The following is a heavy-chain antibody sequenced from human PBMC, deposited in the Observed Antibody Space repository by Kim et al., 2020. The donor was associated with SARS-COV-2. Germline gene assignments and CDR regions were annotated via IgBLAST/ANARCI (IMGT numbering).Heavy chain of an antibody. D-gene: IGHD3-10*01. Sequence: SETLSLTCAVSGGSISSSNWWSWVRQPPGKGLEWIGEIYHSGSTNYNPSLKSRVTISVDKSKNQFSLKLSSVTAADTAVYYCASLLNYYGSGSYPLALDYYYGMDVWGQGTTVTVSS. CDR2: IYHSGST. V-gene: IGHV4-4*02. J-gene: IGHJ6*02. CDR3: ASLLNYYGSGSYPLALDYYYGMDV. CDR1: GGSISSSNW.